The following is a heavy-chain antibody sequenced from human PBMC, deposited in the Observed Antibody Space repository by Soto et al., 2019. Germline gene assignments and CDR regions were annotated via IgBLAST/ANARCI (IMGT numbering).Heavy chain of an antibody. J-gene: IGHJ4*02. CDR3: TADLPISWPYCYDY. V-gene: IGHV5-51*01. CDR1: GYSFTSYW. CDR2: IYPGDSDT. D-gene: IGHD2-21*01. Sequence: GESLKISCKGSGYSFTSYWIGWVRQMPGKGLEWMGIIYPGDSDTRYSPSFQGQVTISADKSISTAYLQWSSLRAEDTAVYYCTADLPISWPYCYDYWGQGALVTFSS.